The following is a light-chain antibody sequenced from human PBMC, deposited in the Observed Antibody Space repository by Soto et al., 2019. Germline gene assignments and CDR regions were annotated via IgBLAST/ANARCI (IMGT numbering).Light chain of an antibody. Sequence: EIVMTQSPATLSVSPGERVTLSCRASESISSKLAWYQQKPGHAPSLLMYGAFTRATGIPARFSGSGSGTEFTLTISSLQSEDFAVYYCQQYNTWSSITFGQGTRLEIK. CDR3: QQYNTWSSIT. CDR1: ESISSK. V-gene: IGKV3-15*01. J-gene: IGKJ5*01. CDR2: GAF.